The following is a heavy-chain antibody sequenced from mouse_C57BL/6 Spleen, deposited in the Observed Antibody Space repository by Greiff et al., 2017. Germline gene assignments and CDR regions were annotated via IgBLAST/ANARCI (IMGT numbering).Heavy chain of an antibody. D-gene: IGHD3-2*02. V-gene: IGHV1-53*01. CDR3: ARLRLPQGDYFYY. CDR2: INPSNGGT. CDR1: GYTFTSYW. J-gene: IGHJ2*01. Sequence: VKLQQPGTELVKPGASVKLSCKASGYTFTSYWMHWVKQRPGQGLEWIGNINPSNGGTNYNEKFKSKATLTVDKSSSTAYMQLSSLTSEDSAVYYCARLRLPQGDYFYYWGQGTTLTVSS.